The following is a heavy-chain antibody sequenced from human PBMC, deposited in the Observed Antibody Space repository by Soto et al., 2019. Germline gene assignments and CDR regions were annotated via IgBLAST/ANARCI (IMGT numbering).Heavy chain of an antibody. D-gene: IGHD2-2*01. V-gene: IGHV3-7*01. CDR3: ARYCSSTSCSYGSVDN. Sequence: SLRLSCAASGFTFSDYWMNWVRQAPGKGLEWVAHIKQDGSDKYYVDSVKGRFTISRDNAKNSLYLQMNSLRAEDTAVCYCARYCSSTSCSYGSVDNWGQGTLVTVSS. CDR1: GFTFSDYW. J-gene: IGHJ4*02. CDR2: IKQDGSDK.